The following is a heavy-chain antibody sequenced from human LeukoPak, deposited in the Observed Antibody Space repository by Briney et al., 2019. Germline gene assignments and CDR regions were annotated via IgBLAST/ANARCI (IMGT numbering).Heavy chain of an antibody. D-gene: IGHD5-12*01. J-gene: IGHJ6*03. V-gene: IGHV1-2*02. CDR3: AKDRYGDYEAPFHYYMDA. CDR1: GYTFTGYY. Sequence: ASVKVSCKASGYTFTGYYMRWVRQAPGRGLEWMGWINPNSGGTNYAQKFQGRVTMTRDTSISTAYMELSRLRSDDTAVYYCAKDRYGDYEAPFHYYMDAWGRGTTVTVSS. CDR2: INPNSGGT.